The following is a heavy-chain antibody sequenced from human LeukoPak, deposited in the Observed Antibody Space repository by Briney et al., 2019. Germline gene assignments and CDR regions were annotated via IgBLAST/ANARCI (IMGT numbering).Heavy chain of an antibody. D-gene: IGHD6-13*01. Sequence: PGGSLRLSCAVSGFSVSGYWMTWVRQAPGKGLEWVANIKQDGSEKNYVDSVKGRFTISRDNAENSLFLQMNSLRVEDTAVYYCAREWQGGIAAAGTRIEGDYWGQGTRVAVSS. CDR1: GFSVSGYW. J-gene: IGHJ4*02. V-gene: IGHV3-7*01. CDR3: AREWQGGIAAAGTRIEGDY. CDR2: IKQDGSEK.